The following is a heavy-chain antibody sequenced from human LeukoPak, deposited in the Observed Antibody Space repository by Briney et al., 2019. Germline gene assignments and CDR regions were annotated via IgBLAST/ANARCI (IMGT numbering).Heavy chain of an antibody. D-gene: IGHD5-18*01. J-gene: IGHJ4*02. V-gene: IGHV1-69*04. Sequence: SVKVSCKASGGTSSSYAISGVRQPPGQGFEWMGRIIPIFGIANYAQKFQGRVTITADKSTSTAYMELSSPRSEDTAVYYCARDSEYSYGYYFDYWGQGTLVSVSS. CDR1: GGTSSSYA. CDR3: ARDSEYSYGYYFDY. CDR2: IIPIFGIA.